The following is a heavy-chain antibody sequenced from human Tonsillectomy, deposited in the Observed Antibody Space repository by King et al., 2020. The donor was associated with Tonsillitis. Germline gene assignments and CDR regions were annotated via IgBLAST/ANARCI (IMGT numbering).Heavy chain of an antibody. V-gene: IGHV4-31*03. Sequence: QLQESGPGLVKPSQTLSLTCTVSGGSISSGGYYWSWIRQHPGKGLEWIGYIYYSGSTYYNPSLKSRVTISVDTSKNQFSLKLSSVTAADTAVYYCARDSDYYVSSGWTLDAFDIWGQGTMVTVSS. CDR3: ARDSDYYVSSGWTLDAFDI. D-gene: IGHD3-22*01. J-gene: IGHJ3*02. CDR2: IYYSGST. CDR1: GGSISSGGYY.